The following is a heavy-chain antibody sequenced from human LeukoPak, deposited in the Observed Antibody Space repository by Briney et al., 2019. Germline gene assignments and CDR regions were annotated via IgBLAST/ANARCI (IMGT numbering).Heavy chain of an antibody. CDR3: AREVATDNGAFDI. CDR1: GGSISSGDYY. J-gene: IGHJ3*02. Sequence: PSQTLSLTCTVSGGSISSGDYYWSRIRQPPGKGLEWIGYIYYSGSTYYNPSLKSRVTISVDTSKNQFSLKLSSVTAADTAVYYCAREVATDNGAFDIWGQGTMVTVSS. D-gene: IGHD5-12*01. CDR2: IYYSGST. V-gene: IGHV4-30-4*01.